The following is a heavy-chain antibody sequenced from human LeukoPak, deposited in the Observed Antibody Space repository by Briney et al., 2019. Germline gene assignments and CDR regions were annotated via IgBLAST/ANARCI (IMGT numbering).Heavy chain of an antibody. Sequence: PGESLKISCKGSGYSFTTYWIGWVRQMPGKGLEWMGIIYPGDSDTKYSPSFQGQVTISADKAISTAYLQWSNLKASDTAMYYCARHRPHTDSNSVADYYLDYWGQGTLVTVSS. D-gene: IGHD6-19*01. V-gene: IGHV5-51*01. CDR3: ARHRPHTDSNSVADYYLDY. CDR2: IYPGDSDT. J-gene: IGHJ4*02. CDR1: GYSFTTYW.